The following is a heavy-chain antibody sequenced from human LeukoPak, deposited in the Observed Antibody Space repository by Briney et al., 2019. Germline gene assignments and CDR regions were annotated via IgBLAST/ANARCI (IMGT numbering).Heavy chain of an antibody. D-gene: IGHD3-10*01. J-gene: IGHJ5*02. CDR1: GYTFTSYG. CDR2: ISAYNGNT. V-gene: IGHV1-18*01. Sequence: GASAKVSCKASGYTFTSYGISWVRQAPGQGLEWMGWISAYNGNTNYAQKLQGRVTMTTDTSTSTAYMELRSLRSDDTAVYYCARVENYGSGSYYKGNWFDPWGQGTLVTVSS. CDR3: ARVENYGSGSYYKGNWFDP.